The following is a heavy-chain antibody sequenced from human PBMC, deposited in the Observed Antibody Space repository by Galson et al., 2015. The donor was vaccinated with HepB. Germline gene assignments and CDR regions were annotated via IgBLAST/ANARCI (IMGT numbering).Heavy chain of an antibody. Sequence: SLGLSCAASGFTFSSYWLSWVRQAPGKGLECVANVKEDGSEKCFVDSVKGRFTISRDNARNSLYLQMNSLRAEDTAVYYCARVRGDLYDPRTYYFDYWGQGTLVTVSS. CDR2: VKEDGSEK. D-gene: IGHD3-10*01. J-gene: IGHJ4*02. V-gene: IGHV3-7*03. CDR1: GFTFSSYW. CDR3: ARVRGDLYDPRTYYFDY.